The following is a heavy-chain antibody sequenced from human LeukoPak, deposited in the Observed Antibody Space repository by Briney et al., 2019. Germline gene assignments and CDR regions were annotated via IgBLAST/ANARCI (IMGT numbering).Heavy chain of an antibody. CDR1: GGSISSYY. D-gene: IGHD6-13*01. V-gene: IGHV4-59*01. CDR3: ARGQQLVQGGFDY. CDR2: IYYSGST. J-gene: IGHJ4*02. Sequence: WETLSLTCTVSGGSISSYYWSWIRQPPGKGLEWIGYIYYSGSTNYNPSLKSRVTISVDTSKNQFSLKLSSVTAADTAVYYCARGQQLVQGGFDYWGQGTLVTVSS.